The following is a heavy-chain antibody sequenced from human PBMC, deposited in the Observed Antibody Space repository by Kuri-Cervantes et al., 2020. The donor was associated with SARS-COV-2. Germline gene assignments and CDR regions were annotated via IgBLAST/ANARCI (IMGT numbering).Heavy chain of an antibody. CDR1: GYTFTGYY. Sequence: ASVKVSCKAAGYTFTGYYMHWVRQAPGQGLERVGWINPNSGGTNYAQKFQGRVTMTWDTCISTAYMELSRLRSDDTAVYYCARGRLTRDYWGQGTLVTVSS. J-gene: IGHJ4*02. D-gene: IGHD4/OR15-4a*01. CDR3: ARGRLTRDY. CDR2: INPNSGGT. V-gene: IGHV1-2*02.